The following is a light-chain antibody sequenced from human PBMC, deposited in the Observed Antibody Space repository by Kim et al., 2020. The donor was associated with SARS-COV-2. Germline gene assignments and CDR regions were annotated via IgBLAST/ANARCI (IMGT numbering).Light chain of an antibody. V-gene: IGKV1-5*03. CDR2: KAS. Sequence: DIQMTQSPSTLSASVGDRVTITCRASQSISSWLAWYQQKPGKAPKLLIYKASSLESGVPSRFSGSGSGTEFTLTISSLQPDDFATYYCQQYNSYRYTFGQGTKLDI. CDR3: QQYNSYRYT. J-gene: IGKJ2*01. CDR1: QSISSW.